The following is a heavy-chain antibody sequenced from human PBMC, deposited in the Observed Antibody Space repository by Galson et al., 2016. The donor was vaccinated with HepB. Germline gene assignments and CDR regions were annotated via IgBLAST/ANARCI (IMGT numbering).Heavy chain of an antibody. V-gene: IGHV3-66*01. CDR2: ICDGGSA. D-gene: IGHD3-10*01. Sequence: SLRLSCAASGFTVSSNCMSWVRQAPGKGLEWVSLICDGGSAYYTDSVKARFTIFRDNSKNTLYLQMNNLRPEDTAVYFCARDPPGVPDFALDVWGQGTTVTVSS. CDR1: GFTVSSNC. J-gene: IGHJ6*02. CDR3: ARDPPGVPDFALDV.